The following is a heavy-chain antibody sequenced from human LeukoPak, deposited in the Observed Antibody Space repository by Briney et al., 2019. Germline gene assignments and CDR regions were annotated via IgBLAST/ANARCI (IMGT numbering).Heavy chain of an antibody. V-gene: IGHV4-4*09. D-gene: IGHD3-10*01. CDR1: GGSISSYY. CDR2: IYSSEST. Sequence: PSETLSLTCTVSGGSISSYYWSWIRRPPGKGLEWIGHIYSSESTSYNPSLKSRVTISMDTYKNQFSLKLASVTAADTAVYFCARPSLWVGDVSYYMDVWGKGTTVTVSS. J-gene: IGHJ6*03. CDR3: ARPSLWVGDVSYYMDV.